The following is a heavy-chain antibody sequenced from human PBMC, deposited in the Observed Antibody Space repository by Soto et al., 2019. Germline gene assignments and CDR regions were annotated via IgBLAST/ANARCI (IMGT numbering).Heavy chain of an antibody. CDR3: VTCLSAHFDY. CDR2: IDGPTTNT. CDR1: RFTFAHYA. Sequence: WSLRLSCAASRFTFAHYAMMWARQAPGRGLEWVSTIDGPTTNTHYIDSVKGRFFISRDNAINTVYLQMNGLRAEDPAVYYCVTCLSAHFDYWGRGTRVAVAS. J-gene: IGHJ4*02. V-gene: IGHV3-23*05.